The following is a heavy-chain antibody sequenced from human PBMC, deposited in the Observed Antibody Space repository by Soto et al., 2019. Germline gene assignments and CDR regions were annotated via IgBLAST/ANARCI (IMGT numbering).Heavy chain of an antibody. V-gene: IGHV1-24*01. CDR3: ARDLQNSGSAQAALEY. Sequence: ASVKVSCKVSGYTLTELSMHWVRQAPGKGLEWMGGFDPEDGETIYAQKFQGRVTMTEDTSTDTAYMELSSLRSEDTAVYDCARDLQNSGSAQAALEYWGQGTLVTVSS. CDR1: GYTLTELS. D-gene: IGHD1-26*01. CDR2: FDPEDGET. J-gene: IGHJ4*02.